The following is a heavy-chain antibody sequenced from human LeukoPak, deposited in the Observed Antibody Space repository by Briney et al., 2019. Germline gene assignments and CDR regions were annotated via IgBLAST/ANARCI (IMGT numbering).Heavy chain of an antibody. D-gene: IGHD6-25*01. Sequence: GGSLRLSCAASGFTFSNAWMSWVRQAPGKGLEWVSAISGSGGSTYYADSVKGRFTISRDNSKNTLYLQMNSLRAEDTAVYYCAKEPHAAGGFDYWGQGTLVTVSS. CDR2: ISGSGGST. CDR3: AKEPHAAGGFDY. CDR1: GFTFSNAW. V-gene: IGHV3-23*01. J-gene: IGHJ4*02.